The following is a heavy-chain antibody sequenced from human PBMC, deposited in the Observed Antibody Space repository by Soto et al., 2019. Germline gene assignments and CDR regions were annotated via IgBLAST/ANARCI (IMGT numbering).Heavy chain of an antibody. CDR2: INAGNGNT. CDR1: GYTFTSYA. D-gene: IGHD3-3*01. CDR3: AGPLPWDLGSGYHPDLGYYGMDV. Sequence: ASVKVSCKASGYTFTSYAMHWVRQAPGQRLEWMGWINAGNGNTKYSQKFQGRVTITRDTSASTAYMELSSLRSEDTAVYYCAGPLPWDLGSGYHPDLGYYGMDVWGQGTTVTVSS. V-gene: IGHV1-3*01. J-gene: IGHJ6*02.